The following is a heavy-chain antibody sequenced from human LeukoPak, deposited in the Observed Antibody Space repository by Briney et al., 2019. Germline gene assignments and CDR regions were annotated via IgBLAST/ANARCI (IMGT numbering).Heavy chain of an antibody. CDR2: MNTDGSTT. J-gene: IGHJ4*02. CDR3: ARVSSYCSSNSCPYDY. Sequence: AGGSLRLSCAASGFTVSTYWMHWVRQAPGKGLVWVSRMNTDGSTTSYADSVKGRFTISRDNAQNTLYLQMNSLRVEDTAVYYCARVSSYCSSNSCPYDYWGRGTLVTVSS. D-gene: IGHD2-2*01. V-gene: IGHV3-74*01. CDR1: GFTVSTYW.